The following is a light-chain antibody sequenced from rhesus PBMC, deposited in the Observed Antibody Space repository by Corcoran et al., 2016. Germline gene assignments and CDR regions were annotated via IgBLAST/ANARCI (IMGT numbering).Light chain of an antibody. CDR1: QSVSSY. Sequence: QVILTQSPATLSLSPGERATLSCRASQSVSSYLAWYPQKPGPAPRLLLYGASSRAPGIPDRFSGSGSGTDFTLTVSSLEPEDVGVYHCYQHSSGYRTFGQGTKVEIK. CDR3: YQHSSGYRT. V-gene: IGKV3-10*01. J-gene: IGKJ1*01. CDR2: GAS.